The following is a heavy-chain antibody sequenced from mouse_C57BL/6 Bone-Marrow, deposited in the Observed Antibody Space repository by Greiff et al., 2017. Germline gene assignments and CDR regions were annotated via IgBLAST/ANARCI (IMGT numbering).Heavy chain of an antibody. CDR2: IDPSDSYT. CDR1: GYTFTSYW. CDR3: ARGESFDY. V-gene: IGHV1-59*01. J-gene: IGHJ2*01. Sequence: QVQLQQPGAELVRPGTSVKLSCKASGYTFTSYWMHWVKQRPGQGLEWIGVIDPSDSYTNYNQKFKGKATLTVDTSSSTAYMQLSSLASEDSAVYYCARGESFDYWGQGTTLTVSS.